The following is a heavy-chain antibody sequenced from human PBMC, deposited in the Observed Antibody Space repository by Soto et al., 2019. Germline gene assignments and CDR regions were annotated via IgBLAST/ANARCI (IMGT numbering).Heavy chain of an antibody. D-gene: IGHD6-13*01. CDR1: GFTFSSYW. V-gene: IGHV3-7*01. J-gene: IGHJ5*02. Sequence: GSLRLSCAASGFTFSSYWMSWVRQAPGKGLEWVANIKQDGSEKYYVDSVKGRFTISRDNAKNSLYLQMNSLRAEDTAVYYCARPTYRSSWYPDWFDPWGQGTLVTVSS. CDR3: ARPTYRSSWYPDWFDP. CDR2: IKQDGSEK.